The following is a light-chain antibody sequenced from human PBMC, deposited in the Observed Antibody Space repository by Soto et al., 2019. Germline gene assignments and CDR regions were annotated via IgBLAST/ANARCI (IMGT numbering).Light chain of an antibody. Sequence: EIVLTQSPGTLSLSPGERATLSCRASQSFNSIYLAWYQQKPGQAPRLLIYGASSRATGILDRFSGSGSGTDFTLTISRLEPEDFAVYYCQQYGSSPITFGQGTRLEIK. CDR2: GAS. CDR3: QQYGSSPIT. J-gene: IGKJ5*01. CDR1: QSFNSIY. V-gene: IGKV3-20*01.